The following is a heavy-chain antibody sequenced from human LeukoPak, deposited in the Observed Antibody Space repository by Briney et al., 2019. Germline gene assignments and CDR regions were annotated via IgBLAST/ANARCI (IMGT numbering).Heavy chain of an antibody. V-gene: IGHV1-69*13. CDR2: IIPIFGTA. CDR3: ASGWFEELWDYYYGMDV. Sequence: EASAKVSCKASGGTFSSYAISWVRQAPGQGLEWMGGIIPIFGTANYAQKFQGRVTITADESTSTAYMELSSLRSEDTAVYYCASGWFEELWDYYYGMDVWGKGTTVTVSS. CDR1: GGTFSSYA. D-gene: IGHD3-10*01. J-gene: IGHJ6*04.